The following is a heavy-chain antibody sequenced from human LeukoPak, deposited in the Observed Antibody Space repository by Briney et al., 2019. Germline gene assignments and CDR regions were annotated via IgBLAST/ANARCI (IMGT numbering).Heavy chain of an antibody. CDR1: GFTFSDSA. V-gene: IGHV3-23*01. D-gene: IGHD2-15*01. CDR2: MSHSGANT. Sequence: GGSLRLSCAASGFTFSDSAMDWVRQAPGKGLEWVSLMSHSGANTFYADSVKGRFSVSRDNSKNTMYLQMNSLRAEDTAVYYCAKDIEASIWGQGTLVAVSS. CDR3: AKDIEASI. J-gene: IGHJ4*02.